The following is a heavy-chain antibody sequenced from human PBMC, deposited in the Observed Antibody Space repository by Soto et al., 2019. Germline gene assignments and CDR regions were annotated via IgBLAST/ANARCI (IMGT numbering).Heavy chain of an antibody. CDR3: ASNHLGTTPYGMDV. CDR1: GCSFSNYG. Sequence: GGSLRLSCAASGCSFSNYGMHWVRQAPGKGLEWVVVISYDGSNKYYADSVKGRFTISRDNSKNTLYLQMNSLRSEDTAVYYCASNHLGTTPYGMDVWGQGTTVTAP. J-gene: IGHJ6*02. CDR2: ISYDGSNK. D-gene: IGHD1-7*01. V-gene: IGHV3-30*03.